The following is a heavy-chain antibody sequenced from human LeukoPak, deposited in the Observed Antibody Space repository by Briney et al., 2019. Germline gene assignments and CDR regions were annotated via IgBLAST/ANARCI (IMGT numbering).Heavy chain of an antibody. CDR3: ARGMRAVAGTDYYYYMDV. Sequence: ASVKVSCRASGYTFTNYGVSWVRQAPGQGLEWMGWISAYNGNTNYAQKFQGRVTMTTDTFTSTAYMELRSLRSDDTAVYYCARGMRAVAGTDYYYYMDVWGKGTTVTVSS. V-gene: IGHV1-18*01. J-gene: IGHJ6*03. CDR2: ISAYNGNT. CDR1: GYTFTNYG. D-gene: IGHD6-19*01.